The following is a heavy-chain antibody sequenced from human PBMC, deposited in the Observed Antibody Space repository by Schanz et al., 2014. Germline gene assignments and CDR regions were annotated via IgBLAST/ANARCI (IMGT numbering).Heavy chain of an antibody. V-gene: IGHV3-30*02. D-gene: IGHD3-22*01. CDR1: GFTFSDYG. J-gene: IGHJ4*02. CDR2: IRYNGINE. CDR3: AKDLPSDYYIAY. Sequence: QVQLVESGGGVVQPGRSLRLSCGASGFTFSDYGTHWVRQAPGKGLEWVAFIRYNGINEYYADSVKGRFTISRDNSKNTLYLQMNSLRAEDTAVYYCAKDLPSDYYIAYWGQGTLVTVSS.